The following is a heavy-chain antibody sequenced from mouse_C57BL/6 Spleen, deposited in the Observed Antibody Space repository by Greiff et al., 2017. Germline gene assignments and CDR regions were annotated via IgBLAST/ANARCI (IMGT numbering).Heavy chain of an antibody. CDR1: GFTFSSYA. CDR2: ISDGGSYT. CDR3: ARDERAY. V-gene: IGHV5-4*01. J-gene: IGHJ3*01. Sequence: EVKLVESGGGLVKPGGSLKLSCAASGFTFSSYAMSWVRQTPEKRLEWVATISDGGSYTYYPDNVKGRFTISRDNAKNNLYLQMSHLKSEDTAMYYCARDERAYWGQGTLVTVSA.